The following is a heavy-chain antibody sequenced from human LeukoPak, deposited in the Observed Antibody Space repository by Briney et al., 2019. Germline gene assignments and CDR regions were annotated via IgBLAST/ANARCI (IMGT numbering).Heavy chain of an antibody. Sequence: GASVKVSCKASGYTFTSYDINWVRQATGQGLEWMGWMNPNSGNTGYAQKFQGRVTMTRNTSISTAYMELSSLRSKDTAVYYCARAVAGYYYYYYMDVWGKGTTVTVSS. CDR2: MNPNSGNT. CDR3: ARAVAGYYYYYYMDV. CDR1: GYTFTSYD. V-gene: IGHV1-8*01. J-gene: IGHJ6*03. D-gene: IGHD6-19*01.